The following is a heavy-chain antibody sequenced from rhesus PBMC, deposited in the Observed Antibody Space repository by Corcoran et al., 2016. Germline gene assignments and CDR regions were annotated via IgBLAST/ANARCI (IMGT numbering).Heavy chain of an antibody. CDR1: GASISRYW. V-gene: IGHV4-80*01. CDR3: ARSGYGSGGVY. CDR2: INGNSGNS. Sequence: QVQLQESGPGLVKPSETLSLTCAVSGASISRYWWSWIRQPPGKGLDWIGEINGNSGNSYYNPSIKSRVTISKDASKNQCSLKLSSVTAADTAVYYCARSGYGSGGVYWGQGVLVTVSS. D-gene: IGHD4-4*01. J-gene: IGHJ4*01.